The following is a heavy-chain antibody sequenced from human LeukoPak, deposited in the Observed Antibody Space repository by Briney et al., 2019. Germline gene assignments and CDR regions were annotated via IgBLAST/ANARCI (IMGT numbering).Heavy chain of an antibody. J-gene: IGHJ5*02. CDR3: ASRDYYDSSGYYKSWFDP. CDR1: GFTVSSNY. CDR2: IYSGGST. D-gene: IGHD3-22*01. V-gene: IGHV3-53*01. Sequence: GGSLRLSCAASGFTVSSNYMSWVRQAPGKGLEWVSVIYSGGSTYYADSVKGRFTISRDNSKNTLYLQMNSLRAEDTAVYYCASRDYYDSSGYYKSWFDPWGQGTLVTVSS.